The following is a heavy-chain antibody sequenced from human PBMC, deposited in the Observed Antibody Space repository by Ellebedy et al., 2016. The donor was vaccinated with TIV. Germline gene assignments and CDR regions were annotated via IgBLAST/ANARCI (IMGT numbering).Heavy chain of an antibody. Sequence: PGGSLRLSCAASGFTFSSYAMSWVRQAPGKGLEWLSSIRGSDDSIYYADSVKGRFTISRDNSKRTLYLQMSSLSAEDTSTYYCAKDHWGGYGTGPASQHDSWGQGTLVTVSS. J-gene: IGHJ4*02. V-gene: IGHV3-23*01. CDR2: IRGSDDSI. D-gene: IGHD3-3*01. CDR3: AKDHWGGYGTGPASQHDS. CDR1: GFTFSSYA.